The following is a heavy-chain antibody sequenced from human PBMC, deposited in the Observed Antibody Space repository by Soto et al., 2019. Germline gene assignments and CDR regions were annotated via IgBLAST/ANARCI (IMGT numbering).Heavy chain of an antibody. J-gene: IGHJ5*02. CDR1: GDSIRTSTYH. CDR2: ISYSGST. CDR3: ARQRYDFWSGYYIRWFDP. Sequence: PSETLSLTCTVSGDSIRTSTYHWGWIRQPPGKGLEWIGSISYSGSTYYNPSLKSRVTISVDMSKNHFSLKLSSVTAADTATYYCARQRYDFWSGYYIRWFDPWGQGTLVTVSS. D-gene: IGHD3-3*01. V-gene: IGHV4-39*01.